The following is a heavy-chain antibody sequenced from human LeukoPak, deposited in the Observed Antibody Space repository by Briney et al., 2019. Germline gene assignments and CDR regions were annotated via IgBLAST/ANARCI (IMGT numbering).Heavy chain of an antibody. CDR3: ARERIAAAGPGAFDI. Sequence: SETLSLTCAVSGGSISSSNWWSWVRQPPGKGLEWIGEIYHSGSTNYNPSLKSRVTISVDKSKNQFSLKLSSVTAADTAVYYCARERIAAAGPGAFDIWGQGTMVTVSS. CDR1: GGSISSSNW. D-gene: IGHD6-13*01. J-gene: IGHJ3*02. CDR2: IYHSGST. V-gene: IGHV4-4*02.